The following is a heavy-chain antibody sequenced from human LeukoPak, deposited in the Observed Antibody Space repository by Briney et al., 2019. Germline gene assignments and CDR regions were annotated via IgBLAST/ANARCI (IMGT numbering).Heavy chain of an antibody. CDR1: GFTFSSYG. Sequence: QRGGSLRLSCAASGFTFSSYGMHWVRQAPGKGLEWVAFIRYDGSNKYYADSVKGRLTISRDNSKNTLYLQMNSLRAEDTAVYYCAKAPYYYDSSGPDYWGQGTLVTVSS. CDR2: IRYDGSNK. D-gene: IGHD3-22*01. CDR3: AKAPYYYDSSGPDY. J-gene: IGHJ4*02. V-gene: IGHV3-30*02.